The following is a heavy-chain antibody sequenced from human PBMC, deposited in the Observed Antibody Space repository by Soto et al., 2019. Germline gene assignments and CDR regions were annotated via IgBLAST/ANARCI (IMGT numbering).Heavy chain of an antibody. V-gene: IGHV3-23*01. CDR1: GFPLSSYA. CDR3: AKDFQNGMDV. CDR2: ISGSGGST. Sequence: EVQLLESGGGLVQPGGSLRLSCAASGFPLSSYAMSWVRQAPGKGLEWVSAISGSGGSTYYADSVKGRFTISRDNSKNTLYLQMNSRRAEDTAVYYCAKDFQNGMDVWGQGTTVTVSS. J-gene: IGHJ6*02.